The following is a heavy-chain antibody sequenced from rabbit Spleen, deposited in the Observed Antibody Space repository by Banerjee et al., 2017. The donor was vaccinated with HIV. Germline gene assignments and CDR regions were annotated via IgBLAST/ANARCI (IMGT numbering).Heavy chain of an antibody. CDR1: GFSFSSGYS. V-gene: IGHV1S45*01. D-gene: IGHD2-1*01. J-gene: IGHJ4*01. Sequence: QEQLVESGGGLVQPEGSLTLTCTASGFSFSSGYSMCWVRQAPGKGLEWIACIGLDSGKIRYAGWAKGRFTISKTSSTTLDLKMASLTAADTATYFCARGSATMTMVIIGYYFNLWGPGTLVTVS. CDR3: ARGSATMTMVIIGYYFNL. CDR2: IGLDSGKI.